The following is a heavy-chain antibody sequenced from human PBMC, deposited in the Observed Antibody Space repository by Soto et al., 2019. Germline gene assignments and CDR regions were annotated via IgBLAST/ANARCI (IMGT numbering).Heavy chain of an antibody. V-gene: IGHV3-33*01. CDR1: GFTFSNYG. Sequence: PGGSLRLSCAATGFTFSNYGMHWVRQAPGKGLEWVAVILKDGSDQKYADSMKGRFTISRDNSKNTLYLQMNSLRAEDTAVYYCARHYYDSGAGFDYWGQGPLVTVSS. CDR3: ARHYYDSGAGFDY. D-gene: IGHD3-22*01. CDR2: ILKDGSDQ. J-gene: IGHJ4*02.